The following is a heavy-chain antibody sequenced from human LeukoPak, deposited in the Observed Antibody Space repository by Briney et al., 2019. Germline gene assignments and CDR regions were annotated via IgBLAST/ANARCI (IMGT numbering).Heavy chain of an antibody. V-gene: IGHV3-23*01. Sequence: PGGSLRPSCAASGFTFSDYAMHWVRQAPGKGLEWVSAISGSGGSTYYADSVKGRFTISRDNSKNTLYLQMNSLRAEDTAVYYCAKDSPEDYGLPYYFDYWGQGTLVTVSS. CDR2: ISGSGGST. J-gene: IGHJ4*02. CDR3: AKDSPEDYGLPYYFDY. D-gene: IGHD4-17*01. CDR1: GFTFSDYA.